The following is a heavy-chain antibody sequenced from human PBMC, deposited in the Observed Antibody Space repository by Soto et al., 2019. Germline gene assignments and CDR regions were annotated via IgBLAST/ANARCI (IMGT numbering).Heavy chain of an antibody. D-gene: IGHD3-9*01. Sequence: SETLFLTCTVSGDSISSYYWSWIRQPPGKGLEWIGYIYYSGSPTYSPSLKSRVTILIDTSKNQFSLKLSSVTAADTAVYYCARLPKRPLFDWLSENYYYYGLDVWGQGTTVTVS. V-gene: IGHV4-59*08. J-gene: IGHJ6*02. CDR1: GDSISSYY. CDR3: ARLPKRPLFDWLSENYYYYGLDV. CDR2: IYYSGSP.